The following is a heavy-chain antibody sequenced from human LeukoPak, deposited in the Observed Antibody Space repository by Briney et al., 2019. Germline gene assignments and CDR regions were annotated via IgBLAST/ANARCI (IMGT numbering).Heavy chain of an antibody. Sequence: SETLSLTCTVSGGSISSNSYYWGWIRQPPGKGLEWIGSIYYSGSTYNNPSLKSRVTISVDTSKNQFSLKPSSVTAADTAVYFCARRGSSMARGVITYYFDYWGQGTLVTVSS. CDR1: GGSISSNSYY. D-gene: IGHD3-10*01. CDR2: IYYSGST. CDR3: ARRGSSMARGVITYYFDY. J-gene: IGHJ4*02. V-gene: IGHV4-39*01.